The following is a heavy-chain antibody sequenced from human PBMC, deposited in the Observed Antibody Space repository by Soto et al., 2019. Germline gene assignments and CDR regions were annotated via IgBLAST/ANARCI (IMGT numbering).Heavy chain of an antibody. V-gene: IGHV1-69*02. CDR1: GGTLTSYT. CDR2: IIPLVEMA. J-gene: IGHJ2*01. CDR3: ARGDTSFDI. Sequence: QGQLVQSGPEVKKPGSSVKVSCTASGGTLTSYTINWVRQAPGQGLEWMGRIIPLVEMANYAQKFQGRITITANTSTSAPYMELSSLRSEDTAVYYCARGDTSFDIWGRGTLITVSS. D-gene: IGHD3-10*01.